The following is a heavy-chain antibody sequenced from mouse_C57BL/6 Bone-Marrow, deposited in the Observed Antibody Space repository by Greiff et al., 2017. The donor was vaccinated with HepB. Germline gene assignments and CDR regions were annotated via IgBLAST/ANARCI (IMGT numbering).Heavy chain of an antibody. D-gene: IGHD1-1*01. V-gene: IGHV5-9-1*02. CDR3: TRDRVLRSLYYAMDY. CDR2: ISSGGDYI. Sequence: EVKVVESGEGLVKPGGSLKLSCAASGFTFSSYAMSWVRQTPEKRLEWVAYISSGGDYIYYADTVKGRFTISRDNARNTLYLQMSSLKSEDTAMYYCTRDRVLRSLYYAMDYWGQGTSVTVSS. CDR1: GFTFSSYA. J-gene: IGHJ4*01.